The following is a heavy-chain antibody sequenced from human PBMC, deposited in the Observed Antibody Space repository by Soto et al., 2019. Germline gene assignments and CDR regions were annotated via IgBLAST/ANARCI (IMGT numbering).Heavy chain of an antibody. V-gene: IGHV4-30-2*01. CDR3: ARGGVPDSPSGRDFDY. D-gene: IGHD6-6*01. J-gene: IGHJ4*02. Sequence: SETLSLTCAVSGASVSSGGNSWSWIRQPPGKGLEWIGYISYTGATFYSASLKSRVTISIDRSNNLFSLKLSSVTAADTAVYYCARGGVPDSPSGRDFDYWGQGTLVTVSS. CDR1: GASVSSGGNS. CDR2: ISYTGAT.